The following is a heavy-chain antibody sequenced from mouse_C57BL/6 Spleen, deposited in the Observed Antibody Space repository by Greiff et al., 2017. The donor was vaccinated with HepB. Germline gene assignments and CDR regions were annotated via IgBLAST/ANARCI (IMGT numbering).Heavy chain of an antibody. Sequence: DVMLVESGGGLVKPGGSLKLSCAASGFTFSDYGMHWVRQAPEKGLEWVAYISSGSSTIYYADTVKGRFTISRDNAKNTLFLQMTSLMSEDTAMYYCARPNYYGSSHFDYWGQGTTLTVSS. J-gene: IGHJ2*01. D-gene: IGHD1-1*01. V-gene: IGHV5-17*01. CDR3: ARPNYYGSSHFDY. CDR2: ISSGSSTI. CDR1: GFTFSDYG.